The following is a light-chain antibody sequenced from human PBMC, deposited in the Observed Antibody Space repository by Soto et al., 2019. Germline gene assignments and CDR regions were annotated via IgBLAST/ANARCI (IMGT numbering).Light chain of an antibody. CDR3: QQKDRYSPYT. CDR2: KAS. J-gene: IGKJ2*01. V-gene: IGKV1-5*03. CDR1: QSVSTW. Sequence: DIQMTQSPSTLSASVGDRVTITCRASQSVSTWLAWYQQKPGKAPNLLIYKASTVGSGSPSRFSGSGSGTDCTLTISSLQPEDFATYYCQQKDRYSPYTFGQGTRLEF.